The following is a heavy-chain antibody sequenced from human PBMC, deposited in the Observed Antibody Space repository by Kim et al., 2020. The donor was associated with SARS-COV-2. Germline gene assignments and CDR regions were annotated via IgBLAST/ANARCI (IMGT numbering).Heavy chain of an antibody. CDR3: AKDRTYYDFWDWYFDL. CDR1: FGDYA. D-gene: IGHD3-3*01. Sequence: FGDYAMHWVRQAPGKGLEWISGLTWNSGTIGYADSVKGRFTVSRDNAKNSLYLQMNSLRTEDTALYYCAKDRTYYDFWDWYFDLWGRGTLAT. V-gene: IGHV3-9*01. J-gene: IGHJ2*01. CDR2: LTWNSGTI.